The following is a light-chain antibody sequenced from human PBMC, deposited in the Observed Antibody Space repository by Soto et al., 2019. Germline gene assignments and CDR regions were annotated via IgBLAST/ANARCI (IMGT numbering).Light chain of an antibody. CDR2: GAS. CDR1: QSVSSSY. CDR3: QQYGSSPRT. V-gene: IGKV3-20*01. Sequence: EIVLTQSPCTLSLSPGERATLSCRASQSVSSSYLAWYQQKPGQAPRLLIYGASSRATGIPDRFSGSGSGTDFTLTIIRLEPEDFAVYYCQQYGSSPRTFGPGTKVDIK. J-gene: IGKJ3*01.